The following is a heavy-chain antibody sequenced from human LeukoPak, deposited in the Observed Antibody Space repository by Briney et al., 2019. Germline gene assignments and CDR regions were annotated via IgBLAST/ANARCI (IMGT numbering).Heavy chain of an antibody. CDR3: ARAYSRESGYDFVFEN. V-gene: IGHV3-23*01. D-gene: IGHD5-12*01. Sequence: PGGSLRLSCAASGFTFSTFAMSWVRQAPGKGLEWVSAISGSGGGTYYADPVKGRLTISRDNSKNTVYLEMNSLRAEDTAVYYCARAYSRESGYDFVFENWGQGTLVSVSS. CDR2: ISGSGGGT. J-gene: IGHJ4*02. CDR1: GFTFSTFA.